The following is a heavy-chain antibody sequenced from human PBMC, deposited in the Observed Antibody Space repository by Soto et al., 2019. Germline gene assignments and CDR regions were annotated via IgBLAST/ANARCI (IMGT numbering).Heavy chain of an antibody. CDR2: IHSSGIT. CDR3: ARQKQWLSPFDD. J-gene: IGHJ4*02. CDR1: GVSISSGDYY. Sequence: QVQLQESGPGLVKPSQTLSLTCTVSGVSISSGDYYWSWIRQHPGKGLEWIGYIHSSGITDYNPSLKSRVSMSLDTSKNQFSLKLSSVTAADTAVYYCARQKQWLSPFDDWGQGTPVTVSS. V-gene: IGHV4-31*03. D-gene: IGHD6-19*01.